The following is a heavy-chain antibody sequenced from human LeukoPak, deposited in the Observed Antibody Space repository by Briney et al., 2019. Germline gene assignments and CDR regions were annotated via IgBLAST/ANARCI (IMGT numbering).Heavy chain of an antibody. CDR1: GFTFSSYW. V-gene: IGHV3-74*01. Sequence: GGSLRLSCAASGFTFSSYWMHWVRQAPGKGLVWVSRINSDGSTASYADSVKGRFTISRDNAKNTLSLQMSSLRAEDTAVYYCVRGYSGSFLDYWGQGTLVTVSS. D-gene: IGHD1-26*01. CDR2: INSDGSTA. CDR3: VRGYSGSFLDY. J-gene: IGHJ4*02.